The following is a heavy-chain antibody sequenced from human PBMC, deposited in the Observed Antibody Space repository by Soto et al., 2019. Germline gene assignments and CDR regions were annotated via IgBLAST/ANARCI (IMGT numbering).Heavy chain of an antibody. CDR1: GLTFNTYG. V-gene: IGHV3-30*18. CDR3: VNGMYSSASALDY. J-gene: IGHJ4*02. CDR2: ISFDGNDK. Sequence: QVQLVESGGGVVQPGRSLRLSCAASGLTFNTYGMHWVRQAPGKGLEWVAAISFDGNDKYYADSVKVRFTISRDNSDNTLHLQMNSLRAEDTAVYFCVNGMYSSASALDYWGQGTLVTVSS. D-gene: IGHD6-19*01.